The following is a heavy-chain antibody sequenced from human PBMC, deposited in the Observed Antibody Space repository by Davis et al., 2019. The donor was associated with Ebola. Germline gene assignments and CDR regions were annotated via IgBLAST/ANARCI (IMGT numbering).Heavy chain of an antibody. CDR3: ARTSIVGTTTTASDI. Sequence: AASVKVSCKASGYTFTSYGFSWVRQAPGQGLEWMGWISGYNGNTAYAQILQGRVTMTTDTSTGTAYMELRSLRSDDTAVYFCARTSIVGTTTTASDIWGQGTMVTVSS. CDR2: ISGYNGNT. CDR1: GYTFTSYG. J-gene: IGHJ3*02. V-gene: IGHV1-18*01. D-gene: IGHD1-26*01.